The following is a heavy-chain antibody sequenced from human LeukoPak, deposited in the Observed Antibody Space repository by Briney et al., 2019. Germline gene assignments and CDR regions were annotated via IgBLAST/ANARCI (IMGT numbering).Heavy chain of an antibody. Sequence: GGSLRLSCSASGFTFSSYAMHWVRQAPGKGLEYVSAIGSNGGSTYYADSVKGRFTISRDNSKNTLYLQMSSLRAEDTAVYYCVKEGGCSSTSCYASNFDYWGQGTLVTASS. CDR2: IGSNGGST. V-gene: IGHV3-64D*06. CDR3: VKEGGCSSTSCYASNFDY. J-gene: IGHJ4*02. CDR1: GFTFSSYA. D-gene: IGHD2-2*01.